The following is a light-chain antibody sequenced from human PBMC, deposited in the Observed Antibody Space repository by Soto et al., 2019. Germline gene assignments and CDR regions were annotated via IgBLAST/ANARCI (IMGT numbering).Light chain of an antibody. J-gene: IGLJ1*01. CDR2: GNT. V-gene: IGLV1-40*01. CDR3: QSYDSSLSASYV. CDR1: SSNIGAGCE. Sequence: QSVLTQPPSVSGAPGQMVTISCTGCSSNIGAGCEVHWYQHLPGKAPKLLIYGNTNRPSGVPDRFSGSKSGTSASLAITGLQAEDEADYYCQSYDSSLSASYVFGGGTKLTV.